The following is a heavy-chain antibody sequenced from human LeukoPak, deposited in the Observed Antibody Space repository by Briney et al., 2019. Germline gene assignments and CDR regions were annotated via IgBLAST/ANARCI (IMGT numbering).Heavy chain of an antibody. J-gene: IGHJ6*02. CDR2: ISYDGSNK. CDR3: ARRDDTAMAGYYYYGMDV. D-gene: IGHD5-18*01. V-gene: IGHV3-30-3*01. CDR1: GFTFSSYA. Sequence: GRSLRLSCAASGFTFSSYAMHWVRQAPGKGLEWVAVISYDGSNKYYTDSVKGRFTISRDNSKNTLYLQMNSLRAEDTVVYYCARRDDTAMAGYYYYGMDVWGQGTTVTVSS.